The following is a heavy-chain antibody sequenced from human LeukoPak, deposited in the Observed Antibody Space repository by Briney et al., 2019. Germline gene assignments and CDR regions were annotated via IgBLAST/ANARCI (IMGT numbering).Heavy chain of an antibody. CDR3: ASYGEYYYDSSGYYRLLDY. J-gene: IGHJ4*02. CDR1: GGSFSGYY. Sequence: PSETLSLTCAVYGGSFSGYYWSWIRQPAGKGLEWIGRIYTSGSTNYNPSLKSRVTISVDTSKNQFSLKLSSVTAADTAVYYCASYGEYYYDSSGYYRLLDYWGQGTLVTVSS. D-gene: IGHD3-22*01. CDR2: IYTSGST. V-gene: IGHV4-59*10.